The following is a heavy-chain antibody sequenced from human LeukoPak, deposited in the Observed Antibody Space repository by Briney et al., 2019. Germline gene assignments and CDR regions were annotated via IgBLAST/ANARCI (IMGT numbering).Heavy chain of an antibody. CDR2: ISYDGSNK. CDR1: GFTLSSYG. CDR3: AKDKSGGGYYYYYGMDV. Sequence: PGRSLSLSCAAAGFTLSSYGTRWVRQAPGKGLEWVAVISYDGSNKYYAESVKGRFTISRDNSKNTLYLQMNSLRAEDTAVYYCAKDKSGGGYYYYYGMDVWGQGTTVTVSS. D-gene: IGHD3-10*01. J-gene: IGHJ6*02. V-gene: IGHV3-30*18.